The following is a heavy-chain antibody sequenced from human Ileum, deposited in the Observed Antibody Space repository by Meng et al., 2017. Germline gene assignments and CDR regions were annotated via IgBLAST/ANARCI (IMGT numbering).Heavy chain of an antibody. J-gene: IGHJ5*02. V-gene: IGHV4-31*03. CDR3: ARYYYDSSGVTWFDP. CDR1: GDSISSGDHY. Sequence: VHLQESGPGPVKPSQTLSLTCTVSGDSISSGDHYWTWSRQHPGKGLEWIGYFYFSGSTYYNPSLKSRVSISVDTSKNQFSLRMSSVTAADTAVYYCARYYYDSSGVTWFDPWGQGTLVTVSS. D-gene: IGHD3-22*01. CDR2: FYFSGST.